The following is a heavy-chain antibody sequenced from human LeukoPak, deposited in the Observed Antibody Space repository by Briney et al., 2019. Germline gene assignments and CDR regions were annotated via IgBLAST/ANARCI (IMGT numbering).Heavy chain of an antibody. V-gene: IGHV3-7*01. CDR3: ARDSSGYQ. J-gene: IGHJ4*02. D-gene: IGHD3-22*01. Sequence: GGSLRLSCAASGFTFSTYWMSWVRQAPGKGLEWVANVKEDGSEKYYGDSVKGRFTISRDNAKNSLYLEMNSLRVEDTAVYYCARDSSGYQWGQGTLVTVSS. CDR1: GFTFSTYW. CDR2: VKEDGSEK.